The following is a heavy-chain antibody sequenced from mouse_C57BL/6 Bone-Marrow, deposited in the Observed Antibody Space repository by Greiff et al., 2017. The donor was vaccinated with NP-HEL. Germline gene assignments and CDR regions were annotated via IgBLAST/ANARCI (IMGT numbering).Heavy chain of an antibody. D-gene: IGHD1-1*01. Sequence: EVQLQQSGAELVRPGASVKLSCTASGFNIKDDYMHWVKQRPEQGLEWIGWIDPENGDTEYASKFQGKATITAATSSNTAYLQLSSLTSEDTAVYYCTTCYYGSSFRGYAMDYWGQGTSVTVSS. CDR3: TTCYYGSSFRGYAMDY. J-gene: IGHJ4*01. CDR2: IDPENGDT. V-gene: IGHV14-4*01. CDR1: GFNIKDDY.